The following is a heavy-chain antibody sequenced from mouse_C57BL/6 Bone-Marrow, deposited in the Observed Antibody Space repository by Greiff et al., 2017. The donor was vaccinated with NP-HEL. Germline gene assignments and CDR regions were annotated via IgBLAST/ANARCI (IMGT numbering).Heavy chain of an antibody. CDR3: ARGGTTVVSGDWFAY. CDR1: GYTFTSYW. J-gene: IGHJ3*01. V-gene: IGHV1-64*01. Sequence: QVQLQQPGAELVKPGASVKLSCKASGYTFTSYWMHWVKQRPGQGLEWIGMIHPNSGSTNYNEKFKSKATLTVDKSSSTAYMQLSSLTSADSAVYYCARGGTTVVSGDWFAYWGQGTLVTVSA. D-gene: IGHD1-1*01. CDR2: IHPNSGST.